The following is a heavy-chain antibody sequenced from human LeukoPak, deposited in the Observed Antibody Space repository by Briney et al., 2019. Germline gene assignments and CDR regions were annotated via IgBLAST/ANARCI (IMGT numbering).Heavy chain of an antibody. CDR1: GYTFTTYA. D-gene: IGHD6-19*01. Sequence: GASVKVSCKASGYTFTTYAMHWVRQAHGQRPECIGYTYTDGWKTKYSQKFQDRVAITRDTSASTVYLDLSRLTSEDTALYYCARGSGEGLDYWGLGTLVTVSS. J-gene: IGHJ4*02. CDR3: ARGSGEGLDY. CDR2: TYTDGWKT. V-gene: IGHV1-3*04.